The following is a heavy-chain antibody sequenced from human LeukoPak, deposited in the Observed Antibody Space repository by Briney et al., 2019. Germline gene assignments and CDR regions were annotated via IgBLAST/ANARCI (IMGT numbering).Heavy chain of an antibody. V-gene: IGHV4-34*01. CDR2: INHSGST. CDR3: ARGRNYDSSGHYADY. D-gene: IGHD3-22*01. J-gene: IGHJ4*02. CDR1: GGSFSGYY. Sequence: PSETLSLTCAVYGGSFSGYYWSWIRQPPGKGLEWIGEINHSGSTNYNPSLKSRVTISVDTSKNQFSLKLSSVTAADTAVYYCARGRNYDSSGHYADYWGQGTLVTVSS.